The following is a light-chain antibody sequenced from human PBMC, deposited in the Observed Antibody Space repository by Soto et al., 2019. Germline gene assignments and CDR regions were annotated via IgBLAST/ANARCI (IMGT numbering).Light chain of an antibody. CDR1: QSLLHSNGYNY. J-gene: IGKJ4*01. Sequence: ESVMTQSPLSLSVTPGEPASISCRSSQSLLHSNGYNYLDWYLQKPGQSPQLLIYLGSFRAAGVPDKIRCSGSGTDFTLKISSVEAAYVGVYYCMQALQTPSFGGGTKVEIK. CDR2: LGS. CDR3: MQALQTPS. V-gene: IGKV2-28*01.